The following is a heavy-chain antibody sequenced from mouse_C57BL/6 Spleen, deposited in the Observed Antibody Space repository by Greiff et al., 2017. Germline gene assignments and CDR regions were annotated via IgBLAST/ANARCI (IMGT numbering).Heavy chain of an antibody. CDR1: GFTFSDYG. V-gene: IGHV5-17*01. Sequence: EVMLVESGGGLVKPGGSLKLSCAASGFTFSDYGMHWVRQAPEKGLEWVAYISSGSSTIYYADTVKGRFTISRDNAKNTLFLQMTSLRSEDTAMYYCARPTGLGDYAMDYWGQGTSVTVSS. CDR2: ISSGSSTI. CDR3: ARPTGLGDYAMDY. D-gene: IGHD4-1*01. J-gene: IGHJ4*01.